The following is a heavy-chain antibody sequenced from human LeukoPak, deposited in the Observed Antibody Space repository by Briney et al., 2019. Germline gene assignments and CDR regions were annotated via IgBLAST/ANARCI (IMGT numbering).Heavy chain of an antibody. CDR2: ISDNGLRT. CDR1: GFPFNTHF. V-gene: IGHV3-30*14. CDR3: ARERRGYGYGTLDL. J-gene: IGHJ5*02. Sequence: GGSLRLSCSASGFPFNTHFMHWVRQSPGKGLEWVALISDNGLRTNYAESLKGRFTVSRDNSMNTINLQMNNLKVEDTAVYFCARERRGYGYGTLDLWGQGTLVSVSS. D-gene: IGHD5-12*01.